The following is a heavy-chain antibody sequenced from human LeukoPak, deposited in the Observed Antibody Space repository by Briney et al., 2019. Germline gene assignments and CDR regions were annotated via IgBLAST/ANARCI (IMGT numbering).Heavy chain of an antibody. CDR3: ARDRGYYDSSGYLLDY. D-gene: IGHD3-22*01. CDR1: GGSISSYY. J-gene: IGHJ4*02. CDR2: IYTSGST. V-gene: IGHV4-4*07. Sequence: SETLSLTCTVSGGSISSYYWSWIRQPAGKGLEWIGRIYTSGSTNYNPSLKSRVTMSVDTSKNQFSLKLSSVTAADTAVYYCARDRGYYDSSGYLLDYWGQGTLVTVSS.